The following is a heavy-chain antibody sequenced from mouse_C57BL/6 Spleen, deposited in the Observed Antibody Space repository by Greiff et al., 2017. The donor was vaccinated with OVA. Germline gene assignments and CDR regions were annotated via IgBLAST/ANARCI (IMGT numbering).Heavy chain of an antibody. CDR1: GYTFTSYW. V-gene: IGHV1-59*01. CDR2: IDPSDSYT. J-gene: IGHJ1*03. Sequence: QVQLKQPGAELVRPGTSVKLSCKASGYTFTSYWMHWVKQRPGQGLEWIGVIDPSDSYTNYNQKFKGKATLTVDTSSSTAYMQLSSLTSEDSAVYYCARSFYYGNYWYFDVWGTGTTVTVSS. D-gene: IGHD2-1*01. CDR3: ARSFYYGNYWYFDV.